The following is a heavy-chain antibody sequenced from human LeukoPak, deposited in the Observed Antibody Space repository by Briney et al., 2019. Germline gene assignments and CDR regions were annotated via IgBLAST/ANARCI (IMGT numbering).Heavy chain of an antibody. Sequence: GGSLRLSCAASGFTFSIFWMHWVRRAPGKGPVWVSRIDSDGSSTDYADSVKGRFTVSRDNAKNTLYLQMNSLRTEDTAVYYCARRWAVAAVDYWGQGTLVTVSS. J-gene: IGHJ4*02. CDR2: IDSDGSST. V-gene: IGHV3-74*01. CDR1: GFTFSIFW. CDR3: ARRWAVAAVDY. D-gene: IGHD6-19*01.